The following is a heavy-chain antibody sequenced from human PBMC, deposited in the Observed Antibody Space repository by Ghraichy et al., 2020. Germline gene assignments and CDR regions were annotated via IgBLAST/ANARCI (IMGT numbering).Heavy chain of an antibody. CDR1: GFTFSSYA. J-gene: IGHJ3*02. CDR3: ARGVEVVVITDAFDI. D-gene: IGHD3-22*01. Sequence: GGSLRLSCAASGFTFSSYAMHWVRQAPGKGLEWVAVISYDGSNKYYADSVKGRFTISRDNSKNTLYLQMNSLRAEDTAVYYCARGVEVVVITDAFDIWGQGKMVTVSS. CDR2: ISYDGSNK. V-gene: IGHV3-30-3*01.